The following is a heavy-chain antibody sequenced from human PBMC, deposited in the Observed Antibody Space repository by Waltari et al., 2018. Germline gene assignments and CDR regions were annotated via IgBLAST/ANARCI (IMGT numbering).Heavy chain of an antibody. CDR1: GGTFKNYA. Sequence: QVHLVQSGTELKKPGSSVRVSCRDSGGTFKNYAVTWVRQPRGQGLEWMGSIIPIYGQSNYAQNFQGRLTIAADDSTDTVYMDLSGLRSEDTATYYCATLNSADRDYWGQGTLVTVSP. V-gene: IGHV1-69*13. CDR2: IIPIYGQS. CDR3: ATLNSADRDY. J-gene: IGHJ4*02.